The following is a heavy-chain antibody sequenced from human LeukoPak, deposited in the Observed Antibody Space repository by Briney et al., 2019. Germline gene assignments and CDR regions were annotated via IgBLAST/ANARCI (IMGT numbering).Heavy chain of an antibody. V-gene: IGHV4-30-4*02. CDR3: ARDRYALTFDY. CDR2: IHNSGST. D-gene: IGHD3-16*01. CDR1: GGSISSGDYY. J-gene: IGHJ4*02. Sequence: SETLSLTCTVSGGSISSGDYYWSWIRQPPGKGLEWIGYIHNSGSTYNNPSLKSRVTMTVDTSKSQFSLKLNSVTAADTAVYYCARDRYALTFDYWGQGILVTVSS.